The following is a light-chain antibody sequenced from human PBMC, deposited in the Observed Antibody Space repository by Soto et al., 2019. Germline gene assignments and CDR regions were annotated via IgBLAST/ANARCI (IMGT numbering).Light chain of an antibody. J-gene: IGKJ1*01. Sequence: AIPMTQSPSSLSASTGDRVTITCRASQGISSYLAWYQQKPGKAPKLLIYAASTLQSGVPSRFSGSGSGTDFTLTISCLQSEDFATYYCQQYYSYPWTFGQGTKVEIK. CDR3: QQYYSYPWT. CDR1: QGISSY. V-gene: IGKV1-8*01. CDR2: AAS.